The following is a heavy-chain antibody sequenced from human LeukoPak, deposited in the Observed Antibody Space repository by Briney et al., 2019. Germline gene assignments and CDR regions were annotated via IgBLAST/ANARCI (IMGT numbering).Heavy chain of an antibody. V-gene: IGHV4-39*01. CDR2: IYYSGST. D-gene: IGHD3-22*01. J-gene: IGHJ4*02. CDR1: GGSISSSSHY. CDR3: ARSHPDYYDSSGYLFDY. Sequence: SETLSLTCTVSGGSISSSSHYWGWIRQPPGKGLEWIGSIYYSGSTYYNPSLKSRLTISVDTSKNQFSLKLSSVTAADTAVYYCARSHPDYYDSSGYLFDYWGQGTLVTVSS.